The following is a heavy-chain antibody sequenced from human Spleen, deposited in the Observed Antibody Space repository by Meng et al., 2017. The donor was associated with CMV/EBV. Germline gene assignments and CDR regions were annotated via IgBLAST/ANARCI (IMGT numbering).Heavy chain of an antibody. Sequence: GESLKISCAASGFTFSKYWMIWVRQAPGKGLEWVAKTNQDESQKFYVDSVKGRFTISRDNTKNSLYLQMNNLRGDDTAVYYCAREVVGGALDYWGQGTLVTVSS. CDR2: TNQDESQK. V-gene: IGHV3-7*01. CDR1: GFTFSKYW. CDR3: AREVVGGALDY. J-gene: IGHJ4*02. D-gene: IGHD1-26*01.